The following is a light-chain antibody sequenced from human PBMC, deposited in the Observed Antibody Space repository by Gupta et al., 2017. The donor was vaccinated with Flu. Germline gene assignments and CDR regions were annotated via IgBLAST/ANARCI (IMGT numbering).Light chain of an antibody. CDR2: LES. J-gene: IGKJ1*01. V-gene: IGKV2-30*01. CDR3: SQRAIWPWA. CDR1: QGIGDNDEKMY. Sequence: VTCGPLASISGRTSQGIGDNDEKMYLLWCQQKQGQSARRLIYLESNREGGVVDRFSGSGSSTDFTLKISWVEVEDVGIYYCSQRAIWPWAFGQGTKVEIK.